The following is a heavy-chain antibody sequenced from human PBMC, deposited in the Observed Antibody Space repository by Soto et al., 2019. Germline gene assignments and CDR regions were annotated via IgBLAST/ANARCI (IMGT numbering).Heavy chain of an antibody. J-gene: IGHJ4*02. Sequence: SETLSLTCTVSGGSISSYYWSWIRQPPGKGLEWIGYIYYSGSTNYNPSLKSRVTISVDNAKNSLYLQMSGLRVEDTAVYYCARGTMTAVSKTDSWGQGALVTVSS. CDR2: IYYSGST. V-gene: IGHV4-59*12. CDR3: ARGTMTAVSKTDS. CDR1: GGSISSYY. D-gene: IGHD4-17*01.